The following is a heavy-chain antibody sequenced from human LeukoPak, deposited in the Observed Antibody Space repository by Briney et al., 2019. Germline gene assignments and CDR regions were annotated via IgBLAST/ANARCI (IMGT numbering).Heavy chain of an antibody. CDR1: GGSISGGY. CDR3: AKSYFDYSTYYSYYFNL. J-gene: IGHJ4*02. CDR2: VYTSGST. Sequence: SETLSLTCTVSGGSISGGYWSWIRQPPGRGLEWIGYVYTSGSTNYNPSLKGRVTISVDTSKSQFALKLSSVTAADTAVYYCAKSYFDYSTYYSYYFNLWGQGALVTVSS. V-gene: IGHV4-4*09. D-gene: IGHD4-11*01.